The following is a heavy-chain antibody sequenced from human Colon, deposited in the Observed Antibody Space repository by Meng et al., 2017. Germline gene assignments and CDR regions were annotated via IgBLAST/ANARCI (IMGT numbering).Heavy chain of an antibody. CDR2: ITQSGTSM. V-gene: IGHV3-48*03. CDR3: ARDPHSGSRFVY. J-gene: IGHJ4*02. D-gene: IGHD1-26*01. CDR1: GFTFSSYE. Sequence: GESLKISCAASGFTFSSYEMNWVRQAPGKGLEWVSYITQSGTSMHYADSVRGRFTISRDNAKNSLYLQMNSLRAEDTPVYYCARDPHSGSRFVYWGQGTRVT.